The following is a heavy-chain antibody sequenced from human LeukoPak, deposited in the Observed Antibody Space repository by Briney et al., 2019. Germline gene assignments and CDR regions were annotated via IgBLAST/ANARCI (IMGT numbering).Heavy chain of an antibody. V-gene: IGHV4-30-2*01. D-gene: IGHD6-13*01. CDR1: GGSISSGGYY. CDR3: AIFPGRFIAAAGTPFDY. J-gene: IGHJ4*02. CDR2: IYHSGNT. Sequence: SQTLSLTCTVSGGSISSGGYYWSWIRQPPGKGLEWIGYIYHSGNTYYNPSLKSRVTMSVDWFKNQFSLKLSSVTAADTAVYYCAIFPGRFIAAAGTPFDYWGQGTLVTVSS.